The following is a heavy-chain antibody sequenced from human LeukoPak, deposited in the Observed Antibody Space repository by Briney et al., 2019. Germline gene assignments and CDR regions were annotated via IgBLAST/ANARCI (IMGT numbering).Heavy chain of an antibody. CDR1: GFTFISYA. Sequence: GGSLRLSCAASGFTFISYAMSWVRQAPGKGLEWVSAISGRGGSTYYAGSVKGRFTIARDNSKNTLYLQMNSLRAEDTAVYYCAKEIAVAAIDYWGQGALVTVSS. D-gene: IGHD6-19*01. J-gene: IGHJ4*02. CDR2: ISGRGGST. CDR3: AKEIAVAAIDY. V-gene: IGHV3-23*01.